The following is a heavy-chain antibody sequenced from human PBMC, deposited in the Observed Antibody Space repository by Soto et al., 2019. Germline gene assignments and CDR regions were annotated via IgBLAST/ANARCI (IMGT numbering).Heavy chain of an antibody. CDR1: GYSFTSYW. Sequence: PGESLKISCKGSGYSFTSYWIGWVRQMPGKGLEWMGIIYPGDSDTRYSPSFQGQVTISADKSISTAYLQWSSLKASDTAMYYCARLGLGAAADPYYYYGMDVWGQGTTVTVSS. J-gene: IGHJ6*02. CDR2: IYPGDSDT. CDR3: ARLGLGAAADPYYYYGMDV. D-gene: IGHD6-13*01. V-gene: IGHV5-51*01.